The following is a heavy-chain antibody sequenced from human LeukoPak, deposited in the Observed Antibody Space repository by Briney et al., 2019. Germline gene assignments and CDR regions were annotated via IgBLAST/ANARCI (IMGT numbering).Heavy chain of an antibody. CDR2: INHSGST. Sequence: SETLSLTCAVYGGSFSGYYWSWIRQPPGKGLEWIGEINHSGSTNYNPSLKSRVTISVDTSKNQFSLKLSSVTAADTAVYYCASTEPDGGYYFDYWGQGTLVTVSS. J-gene: IGHJ4*02. V-gene: IGHV4-34*01. D-gene: IGHD1-14*01. CDR1: GGSFSGYY. CDR3: ASTEPDGGYYFDY.